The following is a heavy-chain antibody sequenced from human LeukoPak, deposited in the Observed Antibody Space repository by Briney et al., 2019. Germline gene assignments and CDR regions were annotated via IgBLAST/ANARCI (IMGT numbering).Heavy chain of an antibody. CDR1: GFIYRKYW. J-gene: IGHJ4*02. D-gene: IGHD2-2*01. Sequence: GGSLSLSCAVSGFIYRKYWMSWVRAAPGRGRECVASIHQHGNEKHFVDPVRGRYPIHRDNPKNSLYLQWISLRAEDTAVYYCATINATLFEYWGQRTLVTVSS. V-gene: IGHV3-7*01. CDR2: IHQHGNEK. CDR3: ATINATLFEY.